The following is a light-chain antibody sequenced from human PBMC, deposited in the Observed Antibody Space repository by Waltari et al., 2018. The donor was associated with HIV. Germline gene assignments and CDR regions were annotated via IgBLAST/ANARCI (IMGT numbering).Light chain of an antibody. CDR2: DNS. V-gene: IGLV3-21*02. J-gene: IGLJ3*02. CDR1: NMGGKK. CDR3: QVWDSSSDDWV. Sequence: SYVLTPPPSVSVAPGQTASMTCGGNNMGGKKVHWYQQKPGQAPVLLVYDNSDRPSGIPERISGSKSGNTAALTISRVEAGDEADYYCQVWDSSSDDWVFGGGTKLTVL.